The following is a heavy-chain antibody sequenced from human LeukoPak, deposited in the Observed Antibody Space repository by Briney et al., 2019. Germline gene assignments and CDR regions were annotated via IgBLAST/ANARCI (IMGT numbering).Heavy chain of an antibody. J-gene: IGHJ5*02. D-gene: IGHD3-22*01. V-gene: IGHV3-30-3*01. CDR2: ISYDGSND. CDR3: ARSSRAAYYYDSSGYYH. CDR1: GFSFSNYA. Sequence: GGSLRLSCAASGFSFSNYAIHWVRQAPGKGLEWVAVISYDGSNDYYTDSVKGRLTISRDNSKNTLYLQMNSLRAEDTAVYYCARSSRAAYYYDSSGYYHWGQGTLVTVSS.